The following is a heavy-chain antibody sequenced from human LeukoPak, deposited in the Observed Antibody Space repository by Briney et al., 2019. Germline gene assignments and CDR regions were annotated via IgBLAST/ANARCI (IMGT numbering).Heavy chain of an antibody. CDR1: GGTFSSYA. V-gene: IGHV1-69*13. Sequence: GASVKVSCKASGGTFSSYAISWVRQAPGQGLEWMGGIIPIFGTANYAQKFQGRVTITADESTSTAYMELSSLRSEDTAVYYCAGVGGSYGMNAFDIWGQGTMVTVSS. CDR2: IIPIFGTA. J-gene: IGHJ3*02. CDR3: AGVGGSYGMNAFDI. D-gene: IGHD1-26*01.